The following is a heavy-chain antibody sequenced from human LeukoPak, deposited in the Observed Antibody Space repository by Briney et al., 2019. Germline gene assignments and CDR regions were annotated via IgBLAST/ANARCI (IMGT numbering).Heavy chain of an antibody. CDR2: IRYDGSEK. CDR3: AKDYCSSTSCYATY. Sequence: PGGSLRLSCAASGFTFSNNGMHWVRQAPGKGLEWVAFIRYDGSEKYSADSVKGRFTISRDNSKNTLYLQMNSLRAEDTSVYYCAKDYCSSTSCYATYWGQGTLVTVSS. J-gene: IGHJ4*02. D-gene: IGHD2-2*01. V-gene: IGHV3-30*02. CDR1: GFTFSNNG.